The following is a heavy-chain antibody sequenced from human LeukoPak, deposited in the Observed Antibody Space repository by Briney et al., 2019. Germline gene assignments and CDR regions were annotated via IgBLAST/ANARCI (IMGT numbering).Heavy chain of an antibody. V-gene: IGHV4-39*02. CDR2: IYYSGST. CDR1: GCSVSSRSCY. J-gene: IGHJ3*02. Sequence: SETLSLTCTVSGCSVSSRSCYWGWIRQPPGEWLEWIGSIYYSGSTYYNPSLKSRVTISVDTSKNQFSLKLSSVTAADTAVYYCARETLKRVIGAFDIWAKGQWSPSLQ. D-gene: IGHD2-21*01. CDR3: ARETLKRVIGAFDI.